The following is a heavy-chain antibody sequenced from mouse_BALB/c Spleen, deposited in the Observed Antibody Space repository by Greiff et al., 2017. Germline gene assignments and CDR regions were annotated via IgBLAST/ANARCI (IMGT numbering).Heavy chain of an antibody. Sequence: VQLQQSGAELVKPGASVKLSCKASGYTFPSYDINWVRPRPEQGLEWIGWLFPGDGSTKYNEKFKGKATLTTDKSSSTAYMQLSRLTSEDSAVYFCARSLYYDYDGGFAYWGQGTLVTVSA. D-gene: IGHD2-4*01. CDR1: GYTFPSYD. CDR2: LFPGDGST. V-gene: IGHV1S56*01. J-gene: IGHJ3*01. CDR3: ARSLYYDYDGGFAY.